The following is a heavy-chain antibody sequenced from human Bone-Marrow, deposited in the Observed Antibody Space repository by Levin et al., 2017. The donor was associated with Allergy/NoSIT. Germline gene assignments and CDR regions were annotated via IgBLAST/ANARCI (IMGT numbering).Heavy chain of an antibody. D-gene: IGHD3-10*01. J-gene: IGHJ3*02. CDR1: GYTLTELS. CDR2: FDPEDGET. Sequence: GGSLRLSCKVSGYTLTELSMHWVRQAPGKGLEWMGGFDPEDGETIYAQKFQGRVTMTEDTSTDTAYMELSSLRSEDTAVYYCATGTYYYGSGSYSWGAFDIWGQGTMVTVSS. V-gene: IGHV1-24*01. CDR3: ATGTYYYGSGSYSWGAFDI.